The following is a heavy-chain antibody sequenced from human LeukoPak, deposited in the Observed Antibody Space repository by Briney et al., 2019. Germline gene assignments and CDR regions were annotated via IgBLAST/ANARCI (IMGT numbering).Heavy chain of an antibody. V-gene: IGHV4-31*03. CDR2: MYYDEST. Sequence: SETLSLTCTVSGGSISSGAYCWGWIRPRPGKGLEWTGYMYYDESTYSNPALGRRLTIRVDTSKNQISLKLSSGTSADAARYCGARGPYYDFWSGYSYLDVWGKGTTVTVSS. CDR1: GGSISSGAYC. J-gene: IGHJ6*03. CDR3: ARGPYYDFWSGYSYLDV. D-gene: IGHD3-3*01.